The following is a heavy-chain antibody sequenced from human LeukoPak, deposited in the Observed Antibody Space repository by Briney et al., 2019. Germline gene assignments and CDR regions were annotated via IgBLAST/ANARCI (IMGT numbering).Heavy chain of an antibody. CDR3: AKRLDYYDWGFDY. Sequence: GGSLRLSCAASGFTFSSYGMHWVRQAPGKGLEWVAFIPYDGSNKYYADSVKGRFTISRDNSKNTLFLQMNSLRGEDTAVYYCAKRLDYYDWGFDYWGQGTLVTVSS. CDR2: IPYDGSNK. D-gene: IGHD3-22*01. CDR1: GFTFSSYG. V-gene: IGHV3-30*02. J-gene: IGHJ4*02.